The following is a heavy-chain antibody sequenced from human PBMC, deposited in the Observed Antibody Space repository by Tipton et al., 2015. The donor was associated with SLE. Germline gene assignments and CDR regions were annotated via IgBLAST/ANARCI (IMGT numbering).Heavy chain of an antibody. J-gene: IGHJ6*02. CDR2: ISYDGSNK. V-gene: IGHV3-30*04. CDR3: ARELLWFRGYGMDV. Sequence: SLRLSCAASGFTFSGYAMHWVRQAPGKGLEWVAVISYDGSNKYYADSVKGRFTISRDNSKNTLYLQMNSLRAGDTAVYYCARELLWFRGYGMDVWGQGTLVTVSS. D-gene: IGHD3-10*01. CDR1: GFTFSGYA.